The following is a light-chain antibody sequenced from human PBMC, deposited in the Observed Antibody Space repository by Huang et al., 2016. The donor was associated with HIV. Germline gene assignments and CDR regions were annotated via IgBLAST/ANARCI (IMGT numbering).Light chain of an antibody. CDR3: QQYGSSPFT. Sequence: IVLTQSPGTLSLSPGESATLSCRASQSVSSSYLAWYQQKPGQAPRLLMYGASSRATGIPDRFSGSGSGTDFTLTISRLEPEDFAVYYCQQYGSSPFTFGPGTKVDIK. J-gene: IGKJ3*01. V-gene: IGKV3-20*01. CDR2: GAS. CDR1: QSVSSSY.